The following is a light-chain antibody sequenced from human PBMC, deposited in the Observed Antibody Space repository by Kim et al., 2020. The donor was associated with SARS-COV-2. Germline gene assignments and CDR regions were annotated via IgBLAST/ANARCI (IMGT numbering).Light chain of an antibody. CDR1: SLRSYY. CDR2: GKN. J-gene: IGLJ3*02. CDR3: NSRDSSGNFWV. Sequence: ALGQTVRITCQGDSLRSYYASWYQQKPGQAPVLVIYGKNNRPSWIPDRFSGSSSGNTASLTITGAQAEDEADYYCNSRDSSGNFWVFGGGTQLTVL. V-gene: IGLV3-19*01.